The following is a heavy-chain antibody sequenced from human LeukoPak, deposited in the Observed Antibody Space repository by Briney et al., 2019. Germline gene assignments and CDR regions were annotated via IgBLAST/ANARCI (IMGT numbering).Heavy chain of an antibody. D-gene: IGHD4-17*01. J-gene: IGHJ5*02. CDR3: AKDLPDYGDYIEGS. V-gene: IGHV3-23*01. CDR2: ISGSGGST. Sequence: GGSLRLSCAASGFTFNTYDMHWVRQASGKGLEWVSTISGSGGSTNYADSVKGRFTFSRDNSKKTLYLQMNSLRAEDTAVYYCAKDLPDYGDYIEGSWGQGTLVTVSS. CDR1: GFTFNTYD.